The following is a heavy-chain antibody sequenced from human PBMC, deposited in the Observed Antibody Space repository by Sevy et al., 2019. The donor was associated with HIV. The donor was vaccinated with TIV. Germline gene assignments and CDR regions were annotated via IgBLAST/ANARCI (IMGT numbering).Heavy chain of an antibody. D-gene: IGHD3-3*01. CDR3: TRGSGRRGGAVTIFGVVTLDAFDI. Sequence: GGSLRLSCTASGFTFGDYAMSWFRQAPGKGLEWVGFIRSKAYGGTTEYAASVKGRFTISRDDSKSIAYLQMNSVKTEDTAVYYCTRGSGRRGGAVTIFGVVTLDAFDIWGQGTMVTVSS. V-gene: IGHV3-49*03. CDR1: GFTFGDYA. CDR2: IRSKAYGGTT. J-gene: IGHJ3*02.